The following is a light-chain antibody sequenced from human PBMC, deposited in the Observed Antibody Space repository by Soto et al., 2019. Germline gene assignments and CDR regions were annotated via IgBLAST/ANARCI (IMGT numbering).Light chain of an antibody. CDR1: QSISGY. Sequence: DIQMTQSPVPLSLSLGDRATLSCRASQSISGYLYWYQQKPGKAPKLLIYAASSLQSGVPSRFSGSGSGTDFTLTISSLQPEDFATYYCQQSYSTPWTFGQGTKVDIK. CDR3: QQSYSTPWT. CDR2: AAS. J-gene: IGKJ1*01. V-gene: IGKV1-39*01.